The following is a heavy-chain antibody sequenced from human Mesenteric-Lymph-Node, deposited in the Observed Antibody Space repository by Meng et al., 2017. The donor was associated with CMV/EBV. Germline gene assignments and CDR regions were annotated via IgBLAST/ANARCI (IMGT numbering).Heavy chain of an antibody. D-gene: IGHD6-13*01. J-gene: IGHJ4*02. CDR1: GFTFSSYW. Sequence: GESLKISCAASGFTFSSYWMSWVRQAPGKGLEWVANIKKDGYEKYYVDSVKGRFTVSRDNAKNSLYLQMDSLRAEDTAVYHCARAGNSWSDFDYWGQGTLVTVS. CDR3: ARAGNSWSDFDY. V-gene: IGHV3-7*01. CDR2: IKKDGYEK.